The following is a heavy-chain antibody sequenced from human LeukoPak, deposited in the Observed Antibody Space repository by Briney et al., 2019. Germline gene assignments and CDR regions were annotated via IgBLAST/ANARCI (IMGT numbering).Heavy chain of an antibody. CDR2: IYGDIT. V-gene: IGHV3-23*01. Sequence: GGSLRLSCAGSGFTSGNYAMVWVRQAPGKGLDWVSGIYGDITFDADSVKGLFTISRDDSKNTLFLQMNSLRADDTALYYCAKALVTSPIYNWYFDLWGRGTLVTVSS. J-gene: IGHJ2*01. D-gene: IGHD4-11*01. CDR1: GFTSGNYA. CDR3: AKALVTSPIYNWYFDL.